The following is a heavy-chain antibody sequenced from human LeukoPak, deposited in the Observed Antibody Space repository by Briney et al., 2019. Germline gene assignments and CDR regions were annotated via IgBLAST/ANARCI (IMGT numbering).Heavy chain of an antibody. CDR3: AKSNGYGLVDI. J-gene: IGHJ3*02. V-gene: IGHV4-34*01. CDR1: GGSFSGYY. Sequence: SETLSLTCAVYGGSFSGYYWSWIRQPPGKGLEWIGNNSPSLKSRVTISLDTSRNQFSLKLTSVTAADTAVYYCAKSNGYGLVDIWGQGTMVTVSS. D-gene: IGHD3-10*01.